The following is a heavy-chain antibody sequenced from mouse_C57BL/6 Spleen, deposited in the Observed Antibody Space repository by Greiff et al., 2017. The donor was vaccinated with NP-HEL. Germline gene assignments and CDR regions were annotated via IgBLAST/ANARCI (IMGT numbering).Heavy chain of an antibody. CDR2: IDPSDSYT. J-gene: IGHJ2*01. CDR1: GYTFTSYW. Sequence: VQLQQSGAELVKPGASVKLSCKASGYTFTSYWMQWVKQRPGQGLEWIGEIDPSDSYTNYNQKFKGKATLTVDTSSSTAYMQLSSLTSEDSAVYYCARFGGWLRLDYWGQGTTLTVSS. CDR3: ARFGGWLRLDY. V-gene: IGHV1-50*01. D-gene: IGHD2-2*01.